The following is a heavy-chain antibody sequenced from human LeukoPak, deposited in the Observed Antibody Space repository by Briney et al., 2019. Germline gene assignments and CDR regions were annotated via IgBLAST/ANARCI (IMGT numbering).Heavy chain of an antibody. CDR3: ARDKSSGWYGEGVDY. V-gene: IGHV4-61*02. D-gene: IGHD6-19*01. CDR2: IYTSGST. J-gene: IGHJ4*02. CDR1: GGSISSGSYY. Sequence: SQTVSLTCTVSGGSISSGSYYWSWIRQPAGKGLEWIGRIYTSGSTNYNPSLKSRVTISVDTSKNQFSLKLSSVTAADTAVYYCARDKSSGWYGEGVDYWGQGTLVTVSS.